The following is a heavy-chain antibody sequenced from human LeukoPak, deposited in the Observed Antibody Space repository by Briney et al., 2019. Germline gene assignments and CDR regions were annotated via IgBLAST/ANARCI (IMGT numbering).Heavy chain of an antibody. D-gene: IGHD6-13*01. CDR2: IYYSGST. Sequence: SETLSLTCTVSGGSISSYYWSWIRQPPGKELEWIGNIYYSGSTNYNPSLKSPVTISVDTSKNQFSLKLHSVTAADTAVYYCAREADIAAAVYYFDYWGQGNLVTVSS. V-gene: IGHV4-59*01. CDR1: GGSISSYY. CDR3: AREADIAAAVYYFDY. J-gene: IGHJ4*02.